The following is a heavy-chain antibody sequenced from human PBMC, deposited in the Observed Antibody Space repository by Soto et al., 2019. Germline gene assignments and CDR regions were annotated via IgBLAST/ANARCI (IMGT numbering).Heavy chain of an antibody. CDR1: GYIFTGYC. J-gene: IGHJ2*01. CDR3: ARDRHPPSGYDGYWYFDL. CDR2: INPNSGGT. V-gene: IGHV1-2*04. Sequence: ASVKVSCKASGYIFTGYCMHWVRQAPGQGLEWMGWINPNSGGTNYAQKFQGWVTMTRDTSISTAYMELSRLRSDDTAVYYCARDRHPPSGYDGYWYFDLWGRGTLVTVSS. D-gene: IGHD5-12*01.